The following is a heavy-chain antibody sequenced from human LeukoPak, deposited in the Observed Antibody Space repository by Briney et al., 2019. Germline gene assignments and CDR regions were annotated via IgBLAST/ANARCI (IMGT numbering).Heavy chain of an antibody. Sequence: GGSLRLSCAASGFTFNTYTMNWVRQAPGKGLEWVSYISGSSGIIDYADSVRGRFTISRDNAKNSLYLQMNSLRAEDTAVYYCARDRGYYYDSSGYYYDGMDVWGQGTTVTVSS. D-gene: IGHD3-22*01. CDR3: ARDRGYYYDSSGYYYDGMDV. V-gene: IGHV3-48*01. CDR2: ISGSSGII. CDR1: GFTFNTYT. J-gene: IGHJ6*02.